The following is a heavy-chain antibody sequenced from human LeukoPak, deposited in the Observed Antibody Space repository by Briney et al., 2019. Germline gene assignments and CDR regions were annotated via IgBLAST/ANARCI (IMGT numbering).Heavy chain of an antibody. CDR2: INPNSGGT. D-gene: IGHD5-12*01. CDR1: GYTFTGYY. V-gene: IGHV1-2*02. CDR3: ARSYSGYDPLHFDY. J-gene: IGHJ4*02. Sequence: ASVKVSCKASGYTFTGYYMHWVRQAPGQGLEWMGWINPNSGGTNYAQKFQGRVTMTRDTSISTAYMELSRLRSDDAAVYYCARSYSGYDPLHFDYWGQGTLVTVSS.